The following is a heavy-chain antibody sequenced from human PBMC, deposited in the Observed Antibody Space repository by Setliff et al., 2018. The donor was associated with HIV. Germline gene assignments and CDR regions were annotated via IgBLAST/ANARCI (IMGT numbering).Heavy chain of an antibody. CDR3: AKEIDPYPSTSIDY. V-gene: IGHV3-53*01. Sequence: LRLSCAASGFTVSNSNMNWVRQAPGKGLEWVSVIHSGGNTYYSDSVKGRFTISRDNSKNTLYLQMNSLRAEDTAIYYCAKEIDPYPSTSIDYWGQGTLVTVSS. CDR2: IHSGGNT. J-gene: IGHJ4*02. D-gene: IGHD2-2*01. CDR1: GFTVSNSN.